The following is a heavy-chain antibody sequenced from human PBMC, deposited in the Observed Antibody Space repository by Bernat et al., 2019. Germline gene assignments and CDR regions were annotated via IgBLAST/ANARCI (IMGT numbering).Heavy chain of an antibody. CDR1: GFTVSSNY. J-gene: IGHJ5*02. CDR2: IYSGGTT. CDR3: ARDATYIGGGWFDP. V-gene: IGHV3-53*01. D-gene: IGHD3-10*01. Sequence: EVQLVESGGGLIQPGGSLRLSCAASGFTVSSNYMIWVRQAPGKGLEWVAVIYSGGTTYYADSVKGRFTISRDNSKNTLYLQMNSLRAEDTAVYYCARDATYIGGGWFDPWGQGTLVTVYS.